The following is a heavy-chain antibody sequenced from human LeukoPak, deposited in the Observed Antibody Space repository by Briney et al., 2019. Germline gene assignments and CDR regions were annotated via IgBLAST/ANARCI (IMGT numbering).Heavy chain of an antibody. CDR1: GGCVSSGSYY. CDR2: IYYSGST. V-gene: IGHV4-61*01. J-gene: IGHJ5*02. D-gene: IGHD3-10*01. Sequence: SETLSLTCTVSGGCVSSGSYYWSWIRQPPGKGLEWIGYIYYSGSTNYNPSLKSRVTISVDTSKNQFSLKLSSVTAADTAVYYCARGVVTYYYGSGSYRFDPWGQGTLVTVSS. CDR3: ARGVVTYYYGSGSYRFDP.